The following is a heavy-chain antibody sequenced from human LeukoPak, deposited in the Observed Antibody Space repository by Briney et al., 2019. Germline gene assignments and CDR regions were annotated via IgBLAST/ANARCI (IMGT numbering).Heavy chain of an antibody. D-gene: IGHD3-3*02. J-gene: IGHJ4*02. CDR3: ARETSLAY. CDR2: INPNSGDT. Sequence: ASVTVSFTASAYTFTNYYINRVRQAPEQGLEWLGWINPNSGDTNYAQKFQGRVTMTRDTSISTAYMDLSSLRSDDTAVYYCARETSLAYWGQGTLVTVSA. V-gene: IGHV1-2*02. CDR1: AYTFTNYY.